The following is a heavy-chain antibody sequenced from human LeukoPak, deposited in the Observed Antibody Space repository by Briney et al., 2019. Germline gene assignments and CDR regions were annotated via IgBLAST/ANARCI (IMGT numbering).Heavy chain of an antibody. CDR2: ITTGSSNI. V-gene: IGHV3-21*01. D-gene: IGHD6-13*01. CDR3: ARSTYSSSSYYFDY. Sequence: PGGSLRLSCAASGFTFSYYGMNWVRQAPGKGLEWVSSITTGSSNIYYADSVKGRFTISRDNSKNTLYLQMNSLRADDTAVYYCARSTYSSSSYYFDYWGQGSLVTVSS. J-gene: IGHJ4*02. CDR1: GFTFSYYG.